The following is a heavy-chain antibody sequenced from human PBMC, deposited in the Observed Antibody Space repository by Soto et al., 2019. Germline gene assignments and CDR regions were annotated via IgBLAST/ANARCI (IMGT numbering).Heavy chain of an antibody. V-gene: IGHV1-2*04. CDR1: GYTFTGYY. CDR3: ASGYCSSTSCPKYAFDI. D-gene: IGHD2-2*01. J-gene: IGHJ3*02. CDR2: INPNSGGT. Sequence: ASVEVSCKASGYTFTGYYMHWVRQAPGQGLEWMGWINPNSGGTNYAQKFQGWVTMTRDTSISTAYMELSRLRSDDTAVYYCASGYCSSTSCPKYAFDIWGQGTMVTVS.